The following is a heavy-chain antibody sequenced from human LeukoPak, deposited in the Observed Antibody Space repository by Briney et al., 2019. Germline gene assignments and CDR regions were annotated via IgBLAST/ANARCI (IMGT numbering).Heavy chain of an antibody. CDR3: ARQTLGRATAVTGFDY. D-gene: IGHD4-11*01. V-gene: IGHV3-11*01. Sequence: GGSLRLSCAASGFTFSDYYMSWIRQAPGKGLEWVSYISSSGSTIYYADPVKGRFTISRDNAKNSLYLQMNSLRAEDTAVYYCARQTLGRATAVTGFDYWGQGTLVTVSS. CDR1: GFTFSDYY. CDR2: ISSSGSTI. J-gene: IGHJ4*02.